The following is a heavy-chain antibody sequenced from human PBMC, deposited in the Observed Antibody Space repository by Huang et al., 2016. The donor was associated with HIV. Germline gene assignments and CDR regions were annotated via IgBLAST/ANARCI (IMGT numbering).Heavy chain of an antibody. CDR3: AKASLAYYYDSSTQTEDY. J-gene: IGHJ4*02. D-gene: IGHD3-22*01. Sequence: QVQLVESGGGVVQPGGSLRLSCAASGFTFSSYGMHWVRQAPGKGLEGGAVRRDDGSNKYYADYVKGRFTISRDNSKNTLYLQMNSLRAEDTAVYYCAKASLAYYYDSSTQTEDYWGQGTLVTVSS. V-gene: IGHV3-30*02. CDR1: GFTFSSYG. CDR2: RRDDGSNK.